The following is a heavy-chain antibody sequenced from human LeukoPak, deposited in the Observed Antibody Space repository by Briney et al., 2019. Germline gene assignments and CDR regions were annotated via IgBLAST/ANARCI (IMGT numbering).Heavy chain of an antibody. CDR2: INPSSGDT. Sequence: GASVKLSCKASGYSFTNYLIHWMRQAPGQGLEWLGIINPSSGDTSYAQNFQDRVTISRDTSTTTVYMELSSLRSEDTAVYYCVRELSGGTFDHWGQGTLVTVSS. V-gene: IGHV1-46*01. CDR1: GYSFTNYL. D-gene: IGHD3-10*01. J-gene: IGHJ4*02. CDR3: VRELSGGTFDH.